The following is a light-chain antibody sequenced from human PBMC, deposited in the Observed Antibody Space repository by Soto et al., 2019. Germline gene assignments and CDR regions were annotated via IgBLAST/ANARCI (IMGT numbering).Light chain of an antibody. J-gene: IGLJ7*01. Sequence: SYELTQPPSMSVAPGKTARLTCGGNNIGSKSVVWYQQKPGQAPVLIIYYDDNRPSEIPERFSASNSGNTATLTIGRVEVGDEADYYCLVWDRNTDHAVFGGGTQLTVL. CDR3: LVWDRNTDHAV. CDR2: YDD. V-gene: IGLV3-21*04. CDR1: NIGSKS.